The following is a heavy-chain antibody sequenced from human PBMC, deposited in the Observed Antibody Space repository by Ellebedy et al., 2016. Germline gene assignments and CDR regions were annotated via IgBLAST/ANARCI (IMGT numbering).Heavy chain of an antibody. CDR3: TRDQQVASTADF. D-gene: IGHD6-13*01. V-gene: IGHV3-48*04. Sequence: GGSLRLSXTASGFPFSSYAMNWIRQAPGKGPEWVSFISSRTSPIFYADSVKGRFTISRDNAKNSLYLQMDSLRVEDTAIYYCTRDQQVASTADFWGQGTLVTVSS. J-gene: IGHJ4*02. CDR1: GFPFSSYA. CDR2: ISSRTSPI.